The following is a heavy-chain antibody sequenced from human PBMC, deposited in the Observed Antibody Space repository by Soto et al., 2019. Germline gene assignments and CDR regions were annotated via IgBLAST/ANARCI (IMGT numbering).Heavy chain of an antibody. CDR3: ARWRLEEFTMRSYYYGMDV. CDR2: IDHSGNT. J-gene: IGHJ6*02. V-gene: IGHV4-34*01. CDR1: GGSFSGYY. Sequence: SETLSLTCAVYGGSFSGYYWSWIRQPPGKGLEWIGEIDHSGNTNYNPSLKSRVTISLDTSKNQFSLRVNSVTAADTAVYYCARWRLEEFTMRSYYYGMDVWGQGSTVTV. D-gene: IGHD3-3*01.